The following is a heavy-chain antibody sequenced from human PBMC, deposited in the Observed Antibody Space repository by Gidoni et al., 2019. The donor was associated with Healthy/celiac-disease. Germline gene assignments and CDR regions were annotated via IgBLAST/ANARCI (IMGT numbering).Heavy chain of an antibody. J-gene: IGHJ5*02. Sequence: EVQLVQSGAEVKQPGESRKISCQGSAYSFTSYWIGWVRQLPGKGLECMGNSDPGDSGTRYSPSFEGQVTITADKSISTAYLQWSSLKAWAAAVYYCASRGVRGRAVAGPFDPWGQGTMVTVCS. CDR1: AYSFTSYW. CDR3: ASRGVRGRAVAGPFDP. V-gene: IGHV5-51*01. D-gene: IGHD6-19*01. CDR2: SDPGDSGT.